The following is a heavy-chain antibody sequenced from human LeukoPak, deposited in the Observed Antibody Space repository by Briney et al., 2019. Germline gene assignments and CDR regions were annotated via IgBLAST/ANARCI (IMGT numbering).Heavy chain of an antibody. CDR1: GFTFSDYY. V-gene: IGHV3-11*01. D-gene: IGHD3-16*01. Sequence: PGGSLRLSCAASGFTFSDYYMTWIRQAPGKGREWLSYISNGGTTIYYADSVEGPFTISRDNAKNSLYLQLNSVRAEDTAVYYCARAQSFGLDYWGQGTLVTVSS. CDR3: ARAQSFGLDY. J-gene: IGHJ4*02. CDR2: ISNGGTTI.